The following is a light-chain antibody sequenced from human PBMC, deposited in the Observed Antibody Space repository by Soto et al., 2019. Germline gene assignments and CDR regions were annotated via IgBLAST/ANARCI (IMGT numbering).Light chain of an antibody. Sequence: DIQMTQSPSSLSASVGDRVTITCRASQSIISYLNWYQQKPGKAPKLLISAASSLQSGVPSRFSGSGSGTDFTLTISSLQPEDFATYYCQQSYSTPITFGQGTRLEIK. CDR3: QQSYSTPIT. CDR2: AAS. J-gene: IGKJ5*01. V-gene: IGKV1-39*01. CDR1: QSIISY.